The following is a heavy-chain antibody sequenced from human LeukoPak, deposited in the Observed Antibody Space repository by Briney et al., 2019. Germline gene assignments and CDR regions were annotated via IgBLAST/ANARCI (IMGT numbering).Heavy chain of an antibody. Sequence: GGSLRLSCAASGFTFSTYTMSWVRQAPGKGLEWVSAISGSGGSTYYADSVKGRFTISRDNAKNSLYLQMNSLRAEDTAVYYCARVPGSPPMAFDIWGQGTMVTVSS. CDR2: ISGSGGST. CDR1: GFTFSTYT. V-gene: IGHV3-23*01. CDR3: ARVPGSPPMAFDI. J-gene: IGHJ3*02.